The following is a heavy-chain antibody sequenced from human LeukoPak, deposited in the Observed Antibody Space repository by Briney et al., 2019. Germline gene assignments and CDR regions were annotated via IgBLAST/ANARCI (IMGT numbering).Heavy chain of an antibody. Sequence: GGSLRLSCAASGFTFSNYWMSWVRQAPGKGLEWVANIKRDGSERYYVDSVKGRFTISRDNAENSLGLQMNSLRAEDTAVYYCARGTHVDTYCFDYWGQGTLVTVSS. V-gene: IGHV3-7*01. CDR2: IKRDGSER. D-gene: IGHD5-18*01. CDR1: GFTFSNYW. CDR3: ARGTHVDTYCFDY. J-gene: IGHJ4*02.